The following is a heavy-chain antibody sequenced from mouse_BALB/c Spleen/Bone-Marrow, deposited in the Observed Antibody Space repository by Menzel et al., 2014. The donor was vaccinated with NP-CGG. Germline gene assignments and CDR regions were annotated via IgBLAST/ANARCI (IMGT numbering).Heavy chain of an antibody. Sequence: VKLQESGPELVKPGASVKISCKASGYAFSYSWMNWVKQRPGQGLEWIGRMYPGDGDTYYNGKFKGRATLTADKSSSTAYMQLSSLTSVDSAVYFCARSDGYRAMDYWGQGSSVTVSS. D-gene: IGHD2-3*01. J-gene: IGHJ4*01. CDR1: GYAFSYSW. CDR2: MYPGDGDT. V-gene: IGHV1-82*01. CDR3: ARSDGYRAMDY.